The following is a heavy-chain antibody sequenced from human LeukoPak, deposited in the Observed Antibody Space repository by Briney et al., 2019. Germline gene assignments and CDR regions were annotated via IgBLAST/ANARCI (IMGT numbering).Heavy chain of an antibody. J-gene: IGHJ4*02. V-gene: IGHV3-30*04. D-gene: IGHD4-17*01. Sequence: GGSLRLSCAASRFTFNTYAMHWVRQAPGKGLEWVAVISYDGSNEYYADSVKGRFTISRDNAKNSLYLQMNSLRAEDTAVYYCARESGSVTSEVDFDYWGQGTLVTVSS. CDR3: ARESGSVTSEVDFDY. CDR1: RFTFNTYA. CDR2: ISYDGSNE.